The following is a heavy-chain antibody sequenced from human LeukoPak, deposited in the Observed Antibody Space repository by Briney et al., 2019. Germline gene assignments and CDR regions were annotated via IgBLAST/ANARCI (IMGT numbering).Heavy chain of an antibody. CDR2: IYYSGST. CDR1: GGSISSGDYY. D-gene: IGHD3-3*01. Sequence: SETLSLTCTVSGGSISSGDYYWSWIRQPPGRGLGWIGYIYYSGSTYYNPSLKSRVTISVDTSKNQFSLKLSSVTTADTAVYYCDRDAFNAYYDFWSGYYDYWGQGTLVTVSS. J-gene: IGHJ4*02. CDR3: DRDAFNAYYDFWSGYYDY. V-gene: IGHV4-30-4*08.